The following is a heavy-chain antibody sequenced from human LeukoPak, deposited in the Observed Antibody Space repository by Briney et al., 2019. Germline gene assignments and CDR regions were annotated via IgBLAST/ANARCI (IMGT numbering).Heavy chain of an antibody. J-gene: IGHJ6*03. Sequence: SETLSLTCTVSGGSISSSSYYWGWIRQPPGKGLGWVGGIYYSGSTYYNPSLKSRVTISVDTSKNQFSLKLSSVTAADTAVYYCARRGIAARSNYYYMDVWGKGTTVTVSS. V-gene: IGHV4-39*01. CDR3: ARRGIAARSNYYYMDV. CDR1: GGSISSSSYY. D-gene: IGHD6-6*01. CDR2: IYYSGST.